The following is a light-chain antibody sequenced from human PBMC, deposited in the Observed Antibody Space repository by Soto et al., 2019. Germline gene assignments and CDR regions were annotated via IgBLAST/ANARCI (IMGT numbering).Light chain of an antibody. Sequence: QSVLTQPPSVSGAPGLRVTISCTGSSSNIGAPYDVHWYQQLPGTAPKLLIYDNTNRPSGVPDRFSGSKSGTSASLAITGLQAEDEADYYCASWDDNLNGGVFGGGTKLTVL. J-gene: IGLJ3*02. V-gene: IGLV1-40*01. CDR2: DNT. CDR3: ASWDDNLNGGV. CDR1: SSNIGAPYD.